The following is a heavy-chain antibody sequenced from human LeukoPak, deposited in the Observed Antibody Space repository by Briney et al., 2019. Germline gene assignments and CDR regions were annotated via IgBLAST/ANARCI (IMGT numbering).Heavy chain of an antibody. Sequence: ASVKVSCKASGYTFTSYGISWVRQAPGQGLEWMGWISAYNGNTNYAQKLQGRVTMTTDTSASTAYMELSSLRSEDTAVYYCARCSSTRSYYYYYGMDVWGQGTTVTVSS. D-gene: IGHD2-2*01. CDR3: ARCSSTRSYYYYYGMDV. CDR2: ISAYNGNT. V-gene: IGHV1-18*01. J-gene: IGHJ6*02. CDR1: GYTFTSYG.